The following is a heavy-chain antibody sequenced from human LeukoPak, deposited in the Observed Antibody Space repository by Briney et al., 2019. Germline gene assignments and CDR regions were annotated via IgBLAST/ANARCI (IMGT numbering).Heavy chain of an antibody. CDR2: IYSGGST. J-gene: IGHJ4*02. D-gene: IGHD5-24*01. CDR1: GFTVSRNY. CDR3: ARDPVRDGYPYSFDY. Sequence: PGGSLRLSCAASGFTVSRNYMSWVRQAPGKGLKWVSVIYSGGSTYYADSVKGRFTISRDNSRNTLYLQMNSLRAEDTAVYYCARDPVRDGYPYSFDYWGQGTLVTVSS. V-gene: IGHV3-53*01.